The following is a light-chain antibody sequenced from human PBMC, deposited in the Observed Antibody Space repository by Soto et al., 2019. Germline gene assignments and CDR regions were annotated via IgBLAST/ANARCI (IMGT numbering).Light chain of an antibody. CDR3: SSYTTSVTYV. V-gene: IGLV2-14*01. Sequence: QSVLTQPASVSGSPGQSITISCTGTSSDVGAYNSVSWYQQHPGKAPKLIIYDVSTRPSGISDRFSGSKSGNTASLTISGLQAEDESDYYCSSYTTSVTYVLGTGTKLTVL. CDR1: SSDVGAYNS. CDR2: DVS. J-gene: IGLJ1*01.